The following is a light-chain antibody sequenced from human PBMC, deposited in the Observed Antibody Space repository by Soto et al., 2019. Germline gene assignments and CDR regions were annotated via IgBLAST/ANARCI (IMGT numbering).Light chain of an antibody. CDR1: SSDVGGYHY. CDR3: SSYTSSSTHGV. V-gene: IGLV2-14*01. Sequence: QSALPQPASVSGSPGQSITLSCTGTSSDVGGYHYVSWYQQHPGKAPTLMIYDVSNRPSGVSNRFSGSKSGNTASLTISGLQAEDEADYYCSSYTSSSTHGVFGGGTKLTVL. J-gene: IGLJ2*01. CDR2: DVS.